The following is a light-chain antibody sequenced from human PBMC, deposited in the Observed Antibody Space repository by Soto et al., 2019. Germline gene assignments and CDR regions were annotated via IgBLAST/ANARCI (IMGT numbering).Light chain of an antibody. CDR2: LNSDGSH. J-gene: IGLJ2*01. V-gene: IGLV4-69*01. CDR1: SGHSSYA. CDR3: QTWGSGIHVV. Sequence: QLVLTQSPSASASLGASVKLTSTLSSGHSSYAIAWHQQQPEKGPRYLMKLNSDGSHSKGDGIPDRFSGSSSGAERYLTISSLQSDDEADYYCQTWGSGIHVVFGGGTKLTVL.